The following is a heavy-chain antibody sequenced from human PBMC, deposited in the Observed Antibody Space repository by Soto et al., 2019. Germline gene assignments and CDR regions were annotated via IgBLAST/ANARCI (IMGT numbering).Heavy chain of an antibody. CDR1: GFTFSDHH. J-gene: IGHJ5*02. V-gene: IGHV3-72*01. Sequence: GGSLRLSCAASGFTFSDHHMGWVRQAPGKGLEWVGRTRNKANSYTTEYAASVKGRFTISRDDSKNSLYLQMNSLKTEDTAVYYCSRDLGSWGQGTLVTVSS. CDR3: SRDLGS. CDR2: TRNKANSYTT.